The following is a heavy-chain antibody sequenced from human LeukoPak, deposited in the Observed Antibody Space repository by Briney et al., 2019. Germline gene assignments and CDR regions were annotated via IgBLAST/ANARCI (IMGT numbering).Heavy chain of an antibody. J-gene: IGHJ3*02. CDR3: TREYGFMTTVFHAFDI. CDR1: GGSFSGYY. Sequence: SETLSLTCAVYGGSFSGYYWGWIRQPPGKGLEWIGSVYYSGNTYYNSSLRSRVTISVDTSKNQFSLKLSPVTAADTAIYYCTREYGFMTTVFHAFDIWGQGTMVTVSS. D-gene: IGHD4-17*01. CDR2: VYYSGNT. V-gene: IGHV4-34*01.